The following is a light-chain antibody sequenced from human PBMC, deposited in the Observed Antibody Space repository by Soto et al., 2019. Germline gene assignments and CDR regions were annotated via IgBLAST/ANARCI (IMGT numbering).Light chain of an antibody. J-gene: IGLJ2*01. CDR3: SSYTSSSTRV. V-gene: IGLV2-14*01. Sequence: QSALAQPASVSGSPGQSITISCTGTSSDIGDSNFVSWYQHHPGKAPKLLIYDVSDRPSRISSRFSGSKSANTASLTISGLQAEDEADYYCSSYTSSSTRVFGGGTKVTVL. CDR1: SSDIGDSNF. CDR2: DVS.